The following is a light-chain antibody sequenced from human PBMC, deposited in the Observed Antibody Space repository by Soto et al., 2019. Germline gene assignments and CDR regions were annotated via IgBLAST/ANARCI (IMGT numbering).Light chain of an antibody. J-gene: IGKJ1*01. Sequence: EIVLTQSPGTLSLSPGERVTLSCRASQSVAAAYLAWYQHKPGQAPRLLIYGASSRATGIPDRISGSGPGTDFTLTISRLEPEDFAVYYCQQYGGSRWTFGQGTKVEAK. V-gene: IGKV3-20*01. CDR3: QQYGGSRWT. CDR1: QSVAAAY. CDR2: GAS.